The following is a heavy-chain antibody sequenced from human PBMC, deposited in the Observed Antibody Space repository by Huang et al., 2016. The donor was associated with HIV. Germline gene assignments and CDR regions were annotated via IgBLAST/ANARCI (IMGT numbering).Heavy chain of an antibody. CDR2: IEPGDSEN. D-gene: IGHD2-2*01. V-gene: IGHV5-51*01. CDR3: ARQGVGDFVVEPTGLGAFDI. CDR1: GYTFNGYW. Sequence: EVQLVQSGAVVKKPGESLKISCKGSGYTFNGYWIGWVRQMPGKGLEWVGSIEPGDSENTYSQYFQGQVTISADKSISTAYLQWSGLKASDTAMYYCARQGVGDFVVEPTGLGAFDIWGQGTMVTVSS. J-gene: IGHJ3*02.